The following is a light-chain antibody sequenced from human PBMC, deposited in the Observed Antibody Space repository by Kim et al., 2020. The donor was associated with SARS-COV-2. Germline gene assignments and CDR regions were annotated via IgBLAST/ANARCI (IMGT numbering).Light chain of an antibody. J-gene: IGKJ1*01. CDR2: GAS. V-gene: IGKV3-20*01. Sequence: SPGERASLSCRASQSVGSNYLAWYQQKPGQAPRLLIYGASSRATGIPDRFSGSGSGTDFVLTISRLEPEDFAVYYCQQYGSSPRTFGQGTKVDIK. CDR3: QQYGSSPRT. CDR1: QSVGSNY.